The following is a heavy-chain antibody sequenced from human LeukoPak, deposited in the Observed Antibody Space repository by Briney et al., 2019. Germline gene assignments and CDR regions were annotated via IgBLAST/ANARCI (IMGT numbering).Heavy chain of an antibody. V-gene: IGHV4-34*01. J-gene: IGHJ4*02. Sequence: PSETLSLTCAVYGGSFSGYYWSWIRQPPGKGLEWIGEINHSGSTNYNPSLKSRVTISVDTSKNQFSLTLSSVTAADTAVYYCASGRDGYNPFDYWGQGTLVTVSS. CDR3: ASGRDGYNPFDY. CDR1: GGSFSGYY. D-gene: IGHD5-24*01. CDR2: INHSGST.